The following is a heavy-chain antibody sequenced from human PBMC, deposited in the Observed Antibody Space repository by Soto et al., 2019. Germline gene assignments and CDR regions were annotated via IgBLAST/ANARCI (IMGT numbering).Heavy chain of an antibody. CDR2: IYYNGAT. CDR1: GGSISSGAYH. J-gene: IGHJ6*02. CDR3: ARGSAGRFLGVYYGVDV. D-gene: IGHD3-3*01. Sequence: QVQLQESGPGLVKPSQTLSLTCTVSGGSISSGAYHWNWIRQHPGKGLEWIGYIYYNGATYYSSSLQSRVDISLETSRNQFSLRLASVTAADTAVYYCARGSAGRFLGVYYGVDVWGPGTTVTVSS. V-gene: IGHV4-31*03.